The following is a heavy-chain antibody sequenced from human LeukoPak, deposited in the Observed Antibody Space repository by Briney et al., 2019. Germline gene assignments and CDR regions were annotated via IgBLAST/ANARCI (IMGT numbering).Heavy chain of an antibody. CDR1: GFTFSSYA. V-gene: IGHV3-23*01. D-gene: IGHD3-10*01. CDR2: ISGSGGST. J-gene: IGHJ4*02. CDR3: AKDIRGYSSGSYYPLQY. Sequence: GGSLRLSCAASGFTFSSYAMSWVRQAPGKGLEWVSAISGSGGSTYYADSVKGRFTISRDNSKNTLYLQMNSLRAEDTAVYYCAKDIRGYSSGSYYPLQYWGQGTLVTVSS.